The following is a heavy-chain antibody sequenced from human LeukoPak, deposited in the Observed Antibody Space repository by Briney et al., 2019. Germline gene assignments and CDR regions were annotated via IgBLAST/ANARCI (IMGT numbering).Heavy chain of an antibody. J-gene: IGHJ5*02. CDR1: GFIFSGYW. CDR3: ARNRGSAGNWSGP. Sequence: GGSLRLSCAASGFIFSGYWMHWVRQAPGKGLVWVSRIKSDGSSTSYADSVKGRFTISRDNAKNTLYLQMNSLRVEDTAVYYCARNRGSAGNWSGPWGQGTLATVSS. D-gene: IGHD2/OR15-2a*01. CDR2: IKSDGSST. V-gene: IGHV3-74*01.